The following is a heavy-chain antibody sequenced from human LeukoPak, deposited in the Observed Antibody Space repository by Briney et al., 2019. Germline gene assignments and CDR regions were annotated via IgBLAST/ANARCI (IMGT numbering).Heavy chain of an antibody. J-gene: IGHJ6*03. V-gene: IGHV3-30*02. D-gene: IGHD3-10*01. CDR3: AKIGYGSGSYHYYYYYYMDV. Sequence: GGSLRLSCAASGFTFSSYGMHWVRQAPGKGLEWVAFIRYDGSNKYYADSVKGRFTISRDNSKNTLYLQMNSLRAEDTAVYYCAKIGYGSGSYHYYYYYYMDVWGKGTTVTISS. CDR1: GFTFSSYG. CDR2: IRYDGSNK.